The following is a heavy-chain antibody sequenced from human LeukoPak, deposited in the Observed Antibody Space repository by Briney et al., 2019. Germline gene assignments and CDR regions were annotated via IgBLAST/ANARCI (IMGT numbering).Heavy chain of an antibody. Sequence: PGGSLRLSCAASGFTFSSYAMSWVRQAPGKGLEWVSAISGSGGSTYYADSVKGRFTISRDNSKNTLYLQMNSLRAEDTAVYYSAKDTAQVVPRQNDYWGQGTLVTVSS. CDR1: GFTFSSYA. D-gene: IGHD2-2*01. CDR3: AKDTAQVVPRQNDY. V-gene: IGHV3-23*01. CDR2: ISGSGGST. J-gene: IGHJ4*02.